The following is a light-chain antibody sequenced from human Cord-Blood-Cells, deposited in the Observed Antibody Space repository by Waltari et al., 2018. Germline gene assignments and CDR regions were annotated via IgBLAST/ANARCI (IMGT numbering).Light chain of an antibody. CDR1: KLGGKY. Sequence: SYELTQPPSVSVSPGQTARITCSGDKLGGKYASWYKQKLCQSPVLVIDKDSKRHAGIPERFSGSDSGNTATLTISGTQAMDEADYYCQAWDSSSGVCGGGTKLTVL. J-gene: IGLJ3*02. V-gene: IGLV3-1*01. CDR3: QAWDSSSGV. CDR2: KDS.